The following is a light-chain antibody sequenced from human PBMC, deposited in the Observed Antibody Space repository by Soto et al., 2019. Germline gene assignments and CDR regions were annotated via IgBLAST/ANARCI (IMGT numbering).Light chain of an antibody. CDR3: QQYGSSPT. V-gene: IGKV3-20*01. CDR2: GAS. CDR1: QSVSSSY. J-gene: IGKJ1*01. Sequence: NEFSHPPGTLALSPRGRATLSSRASQSVSSSYLAWYQQKPGQAPRLLIYGASSRATGIPDRFSGSGSGTDFTLTISRLEPEDFAVYYCQQYGSSPTFGQGTKVDIK.